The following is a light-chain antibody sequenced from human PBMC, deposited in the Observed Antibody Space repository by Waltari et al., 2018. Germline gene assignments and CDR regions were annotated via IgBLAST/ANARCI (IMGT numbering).Light chain of an antibody. Sequence: SSELTQDPAVSVALGQTVRITCQGDSLRGYYASWYQQKPGQAPVLVIYGTDKRPSGFPDRFAGSRSGDTSSLIITGAQAEDEADYFCNSRDDSGDHLYVFGPGTTVSVL. J-gene: IGLJ1*01. CDR1: SLRGYY. CDR3: NSRDDSGDHLYV. V-gene: IGLV3-19*01. CDR2: GTD.